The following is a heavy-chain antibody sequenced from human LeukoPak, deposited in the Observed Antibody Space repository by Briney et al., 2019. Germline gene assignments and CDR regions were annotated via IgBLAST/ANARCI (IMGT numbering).Heavy chain of an antibody. J-gene: IGHJ4*02. CDR3: ARGALRFLEWLYPDY. Sequence: ASVKVSCKASGYTFTSYGISWVRQASGQGLEWMGWISAYNGNTNYAQKLQGRVTMTTDTSTSTAYMELRSLRSDDTAVYYCARGALRFLEWLYPDYWGQGTLVTVSS. CDR1: GYTFTSYG. D-gene: IGHD3-3*01. V-gene: IGHV1-18*01. CDR2: ISAYNGNT.